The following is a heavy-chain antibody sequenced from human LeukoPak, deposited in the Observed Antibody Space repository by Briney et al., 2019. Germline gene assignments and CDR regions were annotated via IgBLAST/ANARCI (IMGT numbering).Heavy chain of an antibody. V-gene: IGHV3-23*01. CDR3: AKDHRGYFDWSTTLDY. Sequence: PGGSLRLSCAASGFTFSSYAMSWVRQAPGKGLEWVSAISGSGGSTYYADSVKGRFTISRDNSKNTLYLQMNSLRAEDTAVYYCAKDHRGYFDWSTTLDYWGQGTLVTVSS. D-gene: IGHD3-9*01. J-gene: IGHJ4*02. CDR1: GFTFSSYA. CDR2: ISGSGGST.